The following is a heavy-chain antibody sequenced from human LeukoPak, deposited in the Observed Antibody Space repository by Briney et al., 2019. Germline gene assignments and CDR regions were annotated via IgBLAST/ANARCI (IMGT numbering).Heavy chain of an antibody. J-gene: IGHJ5*02. Sequence: GRSLRLSGAVSGFTFSSFGMQGVRQAPGKGREWGALISFVGSNQHYPDSPTCRVTISRDNSKNTMSLQMNGLRPEDTAVYYCARDGPGSWFGEATWGQGTLVTVSS. CDR3: ARDGPGSWFGEAT. CDR2: ISFVGSNQ. CDR1: GFTFSSFG. D-gene: IGHD6-13*01. V-gene: IGHV3-30*03.